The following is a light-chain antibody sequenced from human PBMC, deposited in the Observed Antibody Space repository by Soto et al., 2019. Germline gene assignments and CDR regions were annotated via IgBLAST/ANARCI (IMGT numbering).Light chain of an antibody. Sequence: EIVMTQSPATLSVSPVEGATVSCRASQSVSSSYLARYQQKPGQAPRLLIYGASSRATGIPDRFSGSGSGTDFTLTLSRLEPEDFAVYYCQHYGSSPPITFGQGTRLEIK. CDR3: QHYGSSPPIT. CDR2: GAS. J-gene: IGKJ5*01. V-gene: IGKV3-20*01. CDR1: QSVSSSY.